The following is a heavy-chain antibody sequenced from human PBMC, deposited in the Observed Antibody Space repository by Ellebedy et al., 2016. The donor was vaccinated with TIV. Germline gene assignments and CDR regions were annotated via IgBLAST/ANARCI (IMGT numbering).Heavy chain of an antibody. J-gene: IGHJ4*02. CDR2: ISYIGGDK. CDR3: ARDETNLSGTIDH. V-gene: IGHV3-30*03. Sequence: GESLKISCAASGFTFSSFGMHWVRRGPGKGLEWVAIISYIGGDKYYADSVKGRFIISRDNSKNILYLQMSSLTPEDTAMYYCARDETNLSGTIDHWGQGTLVTVAS. D-gene: IGHD1-7*01. CDR1: GFTFSSFG.